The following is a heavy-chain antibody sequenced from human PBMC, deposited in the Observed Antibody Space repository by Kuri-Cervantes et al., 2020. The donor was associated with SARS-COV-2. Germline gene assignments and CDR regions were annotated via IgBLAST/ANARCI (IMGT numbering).Heavy chain of an antibody. CDR2: INHSGST. CDR1: GGSSSGYY. D-gene: IGHD3-10*01. J-gene: IGHJ4*02. CDR3: ARGPPLFPALMVRGVIYDY. V-gene: IGHV4-34*01. Sequence: SETLSLTCAVYGGSSSGYYWSWIRQPPGKGLEWIGEINHSGSTNYNPSLKSRVTISIDTSKNQFSLKLCSVTAADTAVYYCARGPPLFPALMVRGVIYDYWGQGTLVTGSS.